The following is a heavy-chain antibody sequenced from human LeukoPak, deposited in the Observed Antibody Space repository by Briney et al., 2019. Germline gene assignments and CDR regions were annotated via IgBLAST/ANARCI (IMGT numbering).Heavy chain of an antibody. Sequence: ASVKVSCKASGYTFTSYYMHWVRQAPGQGLEWMGIINPSGGSTSYAQKFQGRVTMTRDTSTSTVYMELSSLRSEDTAVYYCARGGDSSGYYSGNWLDPWGQGTLVTVSS. J-gene: IGHJ5*02. CDR2: INPSGGST. CDR1: GYTFTSYY. D-gene: IGHD3-22*01. V-gene: IGHV1-46*01. CDR3: ARGGDSSGYYSGNWLDP.